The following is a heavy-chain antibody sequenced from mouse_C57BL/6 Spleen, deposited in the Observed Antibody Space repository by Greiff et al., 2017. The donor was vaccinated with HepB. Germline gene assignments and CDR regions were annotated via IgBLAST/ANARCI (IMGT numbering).Heavy chain of an antibody. J-gene: IGHJ2*01. CDR2: IDPSDSYT. CDR3: ARGNYYGSESDY. V-gene: IGHV1-69*01. Sequence: VKLQQPGAELVMPGASVKLSCKASGYTFTSYWMHWVKQRPGQGLEWIGEIDPSDSYTNYNQKFKGKSTLTVDKSSSTAYMQLSSLTSEDSAVYYCARGNYYGSESDYWGQGTTLTVSS. CDR1: GYTFTSYW. D-gene: IGHD1-1*01.